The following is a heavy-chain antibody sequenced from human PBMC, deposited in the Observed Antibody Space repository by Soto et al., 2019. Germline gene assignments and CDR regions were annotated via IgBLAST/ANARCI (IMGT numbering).Heavy chain of an antibody. V-gene: IGHV1-69*02. CDR2: FFPLTVIP. J-gene: IGHJ4*02. CDR1: GGTFRNCP. Sequence: QVQLVQSGAEVKKPGSSVKVSCKASGGTFRNCPINWVRQSPAQGLEWMGSFFPLTVIPDYAQNFQARLTISADKSTSTAYMELSSLTSDDPAMYFCARSPLVVLNYFESWGQGTLVTVSS. CDR3: ARSPLVVLNYFES.